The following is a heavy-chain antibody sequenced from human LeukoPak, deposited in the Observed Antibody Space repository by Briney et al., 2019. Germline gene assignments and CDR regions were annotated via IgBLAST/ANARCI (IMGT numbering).Heavy chain of an antibody. D-gene: IGHD3-22*01. CDR1: GYTFTSYY. CDR2: IIPIFGTA. V-gene: IGHV1-69*13. J-gene: IGHJ3*02. CDR3: ARGLYYYDSSGFYAFDI. Sequence: SVKVSCKASGYTFTSYYMHWVRQAPGQGLEWMGGIIPIFGTANYAQKFQGRVTITADESTSTAYMELSSLRSEDTAVYYCARGLYYYDSSGFYAFDIWGQGTMVTVSS.